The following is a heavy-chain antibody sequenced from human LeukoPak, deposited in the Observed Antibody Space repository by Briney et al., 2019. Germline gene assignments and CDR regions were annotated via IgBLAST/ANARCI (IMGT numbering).Heavy chain of an antibody. J-gene: IGHJ4*02. CDR3: ARDGLWDSYGYHFDY. CDR1: GGSISRYY. CDR2: MFTSGST. V-gene: IGHV4-4*07. Sequence: SETLSLTCTVSGGSISRYYWSWIRQPAGKGLEWIGRMFTSGSTHYNPSLKSRVTMSLDTSKNQFSLKLSSVTAADTAVYYCARDGLWDSYGYHFDYWGQGTLVTVSS. D-gene: IGHD5-18*01.